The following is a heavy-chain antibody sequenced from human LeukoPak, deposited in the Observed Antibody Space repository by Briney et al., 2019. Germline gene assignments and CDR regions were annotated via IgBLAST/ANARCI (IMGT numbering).Heavy chain of an antibody. Sequence: SQTLSLXCTVSGGSISSGSYYWSWIRQPAGKGLEWIGRIYTSGITNYNPSLKSRVTISVDTSKNQFSLKLSSVTAADTAVYYCARMVARGDFDYWGQGTLVTVSS. V-gene: IGHV4-61*02. D-gene: IGHD2-15*01. CDR2: IYTSGIT. CDR3: ARMVARGDFDY. J-gene: IGHJ4*02. CDR1: GGSISSGSYY.